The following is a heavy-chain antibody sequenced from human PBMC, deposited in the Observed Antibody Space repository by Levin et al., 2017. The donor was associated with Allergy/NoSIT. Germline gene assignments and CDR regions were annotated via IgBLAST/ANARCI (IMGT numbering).Heavy chain of an antibody. CDR1: EFTFTKFG. V-gene: IGHV3-30*18. D-gene: IGHD2-15*01. CDR2: VSYDGSHK. CDR3: AKDRVVVPSKCYYGMDV. J-gene: IGHJ6*02. Sequence: PGGSLRLSCAASEFTFTKFGFHWVRQAPGKGLEWVAVVSYDGSHKFYADSVKGRFTISRDNSKNTVYLQMGSLRPDDTAVYYCAKDRVVVPSKCYYGMDVWGQGTTVTVSS.